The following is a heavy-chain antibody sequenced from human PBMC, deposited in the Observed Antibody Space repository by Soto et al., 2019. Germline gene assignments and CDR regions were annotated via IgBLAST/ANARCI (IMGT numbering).Heavy chain of an antibody. D-gene: IGHD2-15*01. CDR3: ATVEGHCSGGSCYDDAFDI. V-gene: IGHV1-2*02. J-gene: IGHJ3*02. CDR1: VFSVDTTYC. Sequence: ASVKVSCKASVFSVDTTYCIHWVRRAPGQGLEWMGSINPNSGDTNYAQKFQGRVTMTEDTSTDTAYMELSSLRSEDTAVYYCATVEGHCSGGSCYDDAFDIWGQGTMVTVSS. CDR2: INPNSGDT.